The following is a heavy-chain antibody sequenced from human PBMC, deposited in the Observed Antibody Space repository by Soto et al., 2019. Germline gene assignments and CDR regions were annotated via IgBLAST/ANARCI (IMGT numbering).Heavy chain of an antibody. CDR2: IYYSGST. J-gene: IGHJ4*02. CDR1: SCSISSSDYY. CDR3: ATLPPRIVVVVLPIPS. D-gene: IGHD2-15*01. V-gene: IGHV4-39*01. Sequence: SETLSLTCTVSSCSISSSDYYWGWIRQPPGRGLEWIGHIYYSGSTYYNPSLKSRVIVSVDTSKNQFSLKLSSVTAADTAVYYCATLPPRIVVVVLPIPSWGQGTLVTVSS.